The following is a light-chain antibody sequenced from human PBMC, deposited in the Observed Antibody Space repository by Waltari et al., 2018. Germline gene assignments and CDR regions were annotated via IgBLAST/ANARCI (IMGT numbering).Light chain of an antibody. CDR1: SSDGGSFNR. CDR3: SSFTTSSTWV. V-gene: IGLV2-18*02. CDR2: SVS. J-gene: IGLJ3*02. Sequence: QSALTQPASVSGSPGQSITLSCTGTSSDGGSFNRVSWYQQAPGNPPRLMIYSVSNRPSGVANRVSGSKSGNTASLTISGLQVEDEADYYCSSFTTSSTWVFGAGTKLTVL.